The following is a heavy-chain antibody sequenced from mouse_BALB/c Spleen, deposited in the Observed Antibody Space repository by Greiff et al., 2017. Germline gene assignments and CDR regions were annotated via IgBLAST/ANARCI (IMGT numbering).Heavy chain of an antibody. V-gene: IGHV3-2*02. D-gene: IGHD1-1*01. CDR3: ARGPSYGFAMDY. J-gene: IGHJ4*01. Sequence: EVQLQESGPGLVKPSQSLSLTCTVTGYSITSDYAWNWIRQFPGNKLEWMGYISYSGSTIYNPSLKSRISITRDTSKNQFFLQLNSVTTEDTATYYCARGPSYGFAMDYWGQGTSVTVSS. CDR1: GYSITSDYA. CDR2: ISYSGST.